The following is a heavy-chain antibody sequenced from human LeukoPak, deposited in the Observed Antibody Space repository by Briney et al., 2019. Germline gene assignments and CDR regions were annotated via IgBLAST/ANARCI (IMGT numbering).Heavy chain of an antibody. CDR1: GFTFSNYV. Sequence: GGSLRLSCVASGFTFSNYVMNWVRQAPGKGLEWVSGIGANGVEIHYADPVKGRSTISRDNSRNTLYLQMNSLRAEDTAVYYCARDGPRSGSPYWYFDLGNRGTLVTV. CDR2: IGANGVEI. D-gene: IGHD1-26*01. J-gene: IGHJ2*01. CDR3: ARDGPRSGSPYWYFDL. V-gene: IGHV3-23*01.